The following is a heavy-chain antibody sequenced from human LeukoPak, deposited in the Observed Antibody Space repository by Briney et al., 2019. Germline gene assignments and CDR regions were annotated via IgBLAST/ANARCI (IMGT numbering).Heavy chain of an antibody. CDR3: AKDRSYGSGSLGYFDL. V-gene: IGHV3-23*01. CDR1: GFTFSSYA. Sequence: GGSLRLSCAASGFTFSSYAMSWVRQAPGKGLECVSAISGSGGSTYYADSVKGRFTISRDNSKNTLYLKMNSLRAEDTAVYYCAKDRSYGSGSLGYFDLWGRGTLVTVSS. D-gene: IGHD3-10*01. CDR2: ISGSGGST. J-gene: IGHJ2*01.